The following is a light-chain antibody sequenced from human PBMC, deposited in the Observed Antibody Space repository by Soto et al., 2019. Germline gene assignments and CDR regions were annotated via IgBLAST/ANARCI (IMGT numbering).Light chain of an antibody. CDR1: QNVNNN. Sequence: EIVMTQSPATLSVSPGERVTLSCRASQNVNNNLAWYQQKPGQAPRLLIYASSTRATGVPARFSGSGSGTEFTLTITSLQSEDFAVYYCQQYNHWPPLFSFGQGTKVEIK. J-gene: IGKJ2*03. CDR3: QQYNHWPPLFS. CDR2: ASS. V-gene: IGKV3-15*01.